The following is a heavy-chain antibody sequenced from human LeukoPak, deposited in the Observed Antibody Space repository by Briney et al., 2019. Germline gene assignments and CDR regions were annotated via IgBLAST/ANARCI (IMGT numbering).Heavy chain of an antibody. J-gene: IGHJ4*02. V-gene: IGHV3-33*01. D-gene: IGHD1-7*01. CDR1: GFTFSSYG. CDR2: IWYDGSNK. Sequence: GGSLGLSCAASGFTFSSYGMHWVRQAPGKGLEWVAVIWYDGSNKYYADSVKGRFTISRDNSKNTLYLQMNSLRAEDTAVYYCARATYNWNSYYFDYWGQGALVTVSS. CDR3: ARATYNWNSYYFDY.